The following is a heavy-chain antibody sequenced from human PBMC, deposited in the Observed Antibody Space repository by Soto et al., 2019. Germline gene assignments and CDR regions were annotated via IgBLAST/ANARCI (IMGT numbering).Heavy chain of an antibody. V-gene: IGHV3-30-3*01. Sequence: QVQLVESGGGVVQPGGSLSLSWAAPGFTFSSYAMHWVRQAPGKGLEWVAVISYDGGNKYYADSVKGRFTISRDNSKNTLYLQMNSLRAEDTAVYYCARGREYGMDVWGQGTTVTVSS. CDR1: GFTFSSYA. CDR2: ISYDGGNK. CDR3: ARGREYGMDV. J-gene: IGHJ6*02.